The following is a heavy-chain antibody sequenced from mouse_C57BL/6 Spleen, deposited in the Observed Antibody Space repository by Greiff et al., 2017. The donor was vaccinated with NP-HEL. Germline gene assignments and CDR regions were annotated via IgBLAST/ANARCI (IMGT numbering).Heavy chain of an antibody. Sequence: VQLKESGPELVKPGASVKISCKASGYSFTGYYMNWVKQSPEKSLEWIGEINPSTGGTTYNQKFKAKATLTVDKSSSTAYMQLKSLTSEDSAVYYCARSGSNYGFDVWGTGTTVTVSS. CDR2: INPSTGGT. J-gene: IGHJ1*03. CDR3: ARSGSNYGFDV. CDR1: GYSFTGYY. D-gene: IGHD2-5*01. V-gene: IGHV1-42*01.